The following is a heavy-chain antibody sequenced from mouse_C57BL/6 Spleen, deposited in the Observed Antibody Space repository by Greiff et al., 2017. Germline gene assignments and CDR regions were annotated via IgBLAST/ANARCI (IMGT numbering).Heavy chain of an antibody. V-gene: IGHV1-42*01. CDR3: AKGTYGSRDYYARDY. D-gene: IGHD1-1*01. Sequence: DVQLQESGPELVKPGASVKISCKASGYSFTGYYMNWVKQRPEKSLEWIGEINPSTGGTTYNQKFKAKATLTVDKSSSTAYMQLKSLTSEDAAVYYCAKGTYGSRDYYARDYWGQGTSVTVSS. CDR1: GYSFTGYY. J-gene: IGHJ4*01. CDR2: INPSTGGT.